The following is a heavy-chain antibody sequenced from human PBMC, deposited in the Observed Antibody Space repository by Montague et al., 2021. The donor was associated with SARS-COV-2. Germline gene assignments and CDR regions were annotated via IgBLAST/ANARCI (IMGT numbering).Heavy chain of an antibody. D-gene: IGHD6-13*01. V-gene: IGHV2-70*11. CDR1: GFSLSTSGMC. CDR3: ARILVAAAGSPFDP. J-gene: IGHJ5*02. Sequence: PALKPTQTLTLTCTFSGFSLSTSGMCVSWIRQPPGKALEWLARIDWGDDKYYSTSLKTRLTIPKDTSKNQVVLTMTNMDPVDTATYYCARILVAAAGSPFDPWGQGTLVTVSS. CDR2: IDWGDDK.